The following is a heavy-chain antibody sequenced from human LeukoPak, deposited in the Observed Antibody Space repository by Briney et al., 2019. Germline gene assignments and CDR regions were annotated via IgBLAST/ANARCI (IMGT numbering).Heavy chain of an antibody. J-gene: IGHJ4*02. V-gene: IGHV4-39*01. CDR1: GGSLSSNSYY. CDR3: ARRGIHCSSTSCYFTR. D-gene: IGHD2-2*01. CDR2: IYYSGST. Sequence: PSETLSLTCTVSGGSLSSNSYYWGWIRQPPGKGLEWIGTIYYSGSTYYNPSLKSRVTISVDTSKNQFSLKLSSVTAADTAVYYCARRGIHCSSTSCYFTRWGQGTLVTVSS.